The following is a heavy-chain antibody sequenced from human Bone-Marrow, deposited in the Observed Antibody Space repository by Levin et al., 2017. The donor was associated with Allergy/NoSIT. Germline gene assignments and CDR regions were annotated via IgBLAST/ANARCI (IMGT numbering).Heavy chain of an antibody. Sequence: GESLKISCQASGYTFTGYYMHWVRQAPGQGLEWMGRINPNSGGTNYAQKFQGRVTMTRDTSISTAYMELSRLRSDDTAVYYCASLALSTTGTTFHAFDIWGQGTMVTVSS. CDR1: GYTFTGYY. CDR2: INPNSGGT. CDR3: ASLALSTTGTTFHAFDI. J-gene: IGHJ3*02. D-gene: IGHD1-1*01. V-gene: IGHV1-2*06.